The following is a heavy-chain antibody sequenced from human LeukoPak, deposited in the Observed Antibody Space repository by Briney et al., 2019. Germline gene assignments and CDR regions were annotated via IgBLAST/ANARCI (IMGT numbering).Heavy chain of an antibody. J-gene: IGHJ4*02. V-gene: IGHV3-48*03. CDR3: ARDYGGSSPFDY. CDR2: ISSSGSTI. Sequence: GGSLRLSCAASGFTFSSYAMSWVRQAPGKGLEWGSYISSSGSTIYYADSVKGRFTISRDNAKNSLYLQMNSLRAEDTAVYYCARDYGGSSPFDYWGQGTLVTVSS. CDR1: GFTFSSYA. D-gene: IGHD4-23*01.